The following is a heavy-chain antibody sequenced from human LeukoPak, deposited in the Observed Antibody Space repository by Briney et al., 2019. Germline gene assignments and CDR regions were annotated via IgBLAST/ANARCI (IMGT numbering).Heavy chain of an antibody. CDR1: GYTFTGYY. CDR3: ARDSSDWSRGFDP. D-gene: IGHD6-19*01. J-gene: IGHJ5*02. V-gene: IGHV1-2*02. CDR2: INPNSGGT. Sequence: ASVKVSCKASGYTFTGYYMHWVRQAPGQGLEWMGWINPNSGGTNYAQKFQGRVTMTRDTSISTAYMELSRLRSDDTAVYYCARDSSDWSRGFDPWGQGTLVTVSS.